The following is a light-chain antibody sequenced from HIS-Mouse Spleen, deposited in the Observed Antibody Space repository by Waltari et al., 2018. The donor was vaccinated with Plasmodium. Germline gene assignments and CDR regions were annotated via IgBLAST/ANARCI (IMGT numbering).Light chain of an antibody. CDR2: KAS. CDR3: QQYNSYYT. V-gene: IGKV1-5*03. J-gene: IGKJ2*01. CDR1: QSISSW. Sequence: DIQMTQSPSTLSASVGDRVTITCRASQSISSWLAWYQQKPGKAPKLLIYKASSLESGVPSRFSGSGSGTEFTLTISSLTYYCQQYNSYYTFGQGTKLEIK.